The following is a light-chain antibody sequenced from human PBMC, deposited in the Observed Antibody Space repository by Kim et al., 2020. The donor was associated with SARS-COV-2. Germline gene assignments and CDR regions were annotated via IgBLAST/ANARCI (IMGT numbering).Light chain of an antibody. J-gene: IGLJ2*01. CDR3: SSYISSSTSVV. V-gene: IGLV2-18*02. Sequence: QSATIPCTGTSSDIGYYNGGSWHQQPPGTAPKLMIYEVSNRPSGVPDRFSGSKSGNTASLTISGLQTEDEADYYCSSYISSSTSVVFGGGTQLTVL. CDR2: EVS. CDR1: SSDIGYYNG.